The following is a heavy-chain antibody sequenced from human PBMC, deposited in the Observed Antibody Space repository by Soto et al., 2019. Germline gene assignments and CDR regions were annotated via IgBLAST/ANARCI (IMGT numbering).Heavy chain of an antibody. CDR2: ISAYNGNT. V-gene: IGHV1-18*01. D-gene: IGHD3-16*02. CDR1: GYTFTSYG. J-gene: IGHJ6*02. Sequence: QVQLVQSGAEVKKPGASVKVSCKASGYTFTSYGISWVRQAPGQGLEWMGWISAYNGNTNYAQKLQGRVTMTTDTSTSTAYMELRSLRSDDTAVYYCARELYNDYVWGSYRYYYYRMDVWGQGTTVTVSS. CDR3: ARELYNDYVWGSYRYYYYRMDV.